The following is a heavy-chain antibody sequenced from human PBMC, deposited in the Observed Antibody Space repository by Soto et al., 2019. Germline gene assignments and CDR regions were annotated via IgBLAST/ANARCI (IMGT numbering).Heavy chain of an antibody. CDR3: ARARITMVREVIKYNMDV. D-gene: IGHD3-10*01. J-gene: IGHJ6*02. V-gene: IGHV4-59*01. CDR2: IYNSGST. CDR1: GGSISSYY. Sequence: SETLSLICTVSGGSISSYYWSWIRRPPGKGLEWIGYIYNSGSTHSNPSLQSRVTISVDTSKSQFSLKLSSVTAADTGIYYCARARITMVREVIKYNMDVWGQGTTVTVSS.